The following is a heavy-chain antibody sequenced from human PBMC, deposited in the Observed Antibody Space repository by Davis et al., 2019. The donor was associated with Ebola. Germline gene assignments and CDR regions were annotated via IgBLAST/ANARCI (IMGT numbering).Heavy chain of an antibody. V-gene: IGHV3-30-3*02. CDR2: ISYDGSDK. Sequence: GESLKISCAASEFAFTSYSMHWVRQAPGKGLEWVALISYDGSDKYYADSVKGRFTISRDNSNKILYLQMNNLRTEDTAVYYCAKTDYWGLGTLVTVSS. CDR3: AKTDY. CDR1: EFAFTSYS. J-gene: IGHJ4*02.